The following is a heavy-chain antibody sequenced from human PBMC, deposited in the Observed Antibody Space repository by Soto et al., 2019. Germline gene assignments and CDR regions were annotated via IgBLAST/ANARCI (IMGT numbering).Heavy chain of an antibody. V-gene: IGHV3-53*01. J-gene: IGHJ3*01. CDR3: AKSGGNGWFADAFDV. CDR2: IYSGGST. D-gene: IGHD6-19*01. Sequence: PGGSLRLSCAGSGFIVSSYYMSWVRQAPGKGLEWISVIYSGGSTYYADSVKGRFTISRDNSENTLCLQLNSLRAEDTAVYYCAKSGGNGWFADAFDVWGQGTMVTVSS. CDR1: GFIVSSYY.